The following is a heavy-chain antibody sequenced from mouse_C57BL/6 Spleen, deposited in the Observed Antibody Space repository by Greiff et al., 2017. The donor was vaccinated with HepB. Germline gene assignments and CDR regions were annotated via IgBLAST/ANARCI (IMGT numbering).Heavy chain of an antibody. Sequence: VQLQESGAELARPGASVKLSCKASGYTFTSYGISWVKQRTGQGLEWIGEIYPRSGNTYYNEKFKGKATLTADKSSSTVYMELRSLTSEDSAVYFCARDRAWFAYWGQGTLVTVSA. CDR3: ARDRAWFAY. CDR2: IYPRSGNT. J-gene: IGHJ3*01. V-gene: IGHV1-81*01. CDR1: GYTFTSYG.